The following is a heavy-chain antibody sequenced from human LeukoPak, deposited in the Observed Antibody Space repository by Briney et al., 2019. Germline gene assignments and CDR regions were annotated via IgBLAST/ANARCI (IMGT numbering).Heavy chain of an antibody. CDR2: ISSSSSYI. CDR3: ARMRVGGYFDH. CDR1: GFTFSSYS. V-gene: IGHV3-21*01. J-gene: IGHJ4*02. Sequence: GGSLRLSCAASGFTFSSYSMNWVRQAPGKGLEWVSSISSSSSYIYYADSVKGRFTISRDNAKNSLYLQMNSLRAEDTAVYYCARMRVGGYFDHWGQGTLVTVSS. D-gene: IGHD1-26*01.